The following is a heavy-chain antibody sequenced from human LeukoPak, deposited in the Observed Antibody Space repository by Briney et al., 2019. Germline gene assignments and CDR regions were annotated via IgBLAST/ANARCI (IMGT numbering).Heavy chain of an antibody. CDR1: GFTFSSYS. D-gene: IGHD4-23*01. V-gene: IGHV3-21*04. J-gene: IGHJ5*02. CDR3: AKKDQLRNWFDP. CDR2: ISSSSSYI. Sequence: PGGSLRLSCAASGFTFSSYSMNWVRQAPGKGLEWVSSISSSSSYIYYADSVKGRFTISRDNSKNTLYPQMNSLRAEDTAVYYCAKKDQLRNWFDPWGQGTLVTVSS.